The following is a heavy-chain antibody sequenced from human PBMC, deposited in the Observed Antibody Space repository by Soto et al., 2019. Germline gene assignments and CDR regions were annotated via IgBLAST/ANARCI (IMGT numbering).Heavy chain of an antibody. CDR1: GGSISTYY. CDR2: IHYSGST. J-gene: IGHJ4*02. D-gene: IGHD6-19*01. V-gene: IGHV4-59*01. Sequence: QVQLQESGPGLVKPSETLSLTCTVSGGSISTYYWSWIRQPPGKGLEWIGYIHYSGSTSYNPPLNSRVTLSVDTSKNQFSLKLSSVTAADTAVYYCAREYSSFEYWGQGIRVRVSS. CDR3: AREYSSFEY.